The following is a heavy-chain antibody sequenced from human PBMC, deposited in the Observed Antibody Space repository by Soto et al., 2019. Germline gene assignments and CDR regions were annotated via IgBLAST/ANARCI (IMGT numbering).Heavy chain of an antibody. CDR1: GFTFSSYA. CDR2: IRDGGGRI. J-gene: IGHJ4*02. D-gene: IGHD6-13*01. V-gene: IGHV3-23*01. Sequence: GGSLRLSCAASGFTFSSYAMSWVRQAPGKGLEWVAAIRDGGGRIYDADAVKGRFTISRDNSKNTLYLQMNSMSAEDTAVYYGAKDTEGSIAAAGTGIFDYWGQGTLVTVSS. CDR3: AKDTEGSIAAAGTGIFDY.